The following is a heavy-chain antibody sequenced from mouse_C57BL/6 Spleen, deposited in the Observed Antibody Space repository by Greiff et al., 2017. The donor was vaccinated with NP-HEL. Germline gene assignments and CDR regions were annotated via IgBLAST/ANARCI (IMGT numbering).Heavy chain of an antibody. V-gene: IGHV5-4*01. CDR2: ISDGGSYT. CDR3: ARDRGNFYFDY. D-gene: IGHD3-1*01. Sequence: EVQLQESGGGLVKPGGSLKLSCAASGFTFSSYAMSWVRQTPEKRLEWVATISDGGSYTYYPDNVKGRFTISRDNAKNNLYLQMSHLKSEDTAMYYCARDRGNFYFDYWGQGTTLTVSS. J-gene: IGHJ2*01. CDR1: GFTFSSYA.